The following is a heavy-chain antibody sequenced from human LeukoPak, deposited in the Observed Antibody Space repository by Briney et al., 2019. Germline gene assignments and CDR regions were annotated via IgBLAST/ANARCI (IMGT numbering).Heavy chain of an antibody. CDR1: GGSFIGYY. CDR2: INHSGST. J-gene: IGHJ4*02. Sequence: PSETLSLTCAVYGGSFIGYYWSWIRQPPGKGLEWIGEINHSGSTNYNPSLKSRVTISVDTSKNQFSLKLSSVTAADTAVYYCAINLGIAVPFDYWGQGTLVTVSS. CDR3: AINLGIAVPFDY. D-gene: IGHD6-19*01. V-gene: IGHV4-34*01.